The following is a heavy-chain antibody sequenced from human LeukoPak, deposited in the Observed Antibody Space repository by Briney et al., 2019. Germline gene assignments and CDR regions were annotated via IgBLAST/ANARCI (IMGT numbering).Heavy chain of an antibody. V-gene: IGHV4-59*08. D-gene: IGHD5-24*01. CDR3: ARHREMDSYEAFDM. CDR2: VHYSGST. J-gene: IGHJ3*02. CDR1: GGSISDYY. Sequence: SETLSLTCTVSGGSISDYYWSWIRQPPGKRLEWIGYVHYSGSTNYTPSLKSRVTISIDTSNNQLSLKLSSVTAADTAVYYCARHREMDSYEAFDMWGQGTMVTVSS.